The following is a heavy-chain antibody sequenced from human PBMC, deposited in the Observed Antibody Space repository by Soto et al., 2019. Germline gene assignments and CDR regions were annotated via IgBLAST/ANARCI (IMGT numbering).Heavy chain of an antibody. CDR3: AADNDFWSGHYSFDY. CDR2: INPSGGST. Sequence: GASVKVSCKASGYTFTSYYMHWVRQAPGQGLEWMGIINPSGGSTSYAQKFQGRVTMTRDTSTSTVYMELSSLRSEDTAVYYCAADNDFWSGHYSFDYWGQGALVTVSS. D-gene: IGHD3-3*01. J-gene: IGHJ4*02. V-gene: IGHV1-46*01. CDR1: GYTFTSYY.